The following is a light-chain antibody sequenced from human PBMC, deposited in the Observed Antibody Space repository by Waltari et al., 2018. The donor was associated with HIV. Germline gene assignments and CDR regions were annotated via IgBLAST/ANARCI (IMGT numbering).Light chain of an antibody. Sequence: DIVMTQSPDSLAVSLGERATINCKSSQSVLYSSNNKNYLVWYQQKPGQPPKLLISWASTRESGVPDRFSGSGSGADFTLTISSLQAEDVAVYYCQQYYSTPWTFGQGTKVEIK. CDR1: QSVLYSSNNKNY. V-gene: IGKV4-1*01. J-gene: IGKJ1*01. CDR2: WAS. CDR3: QQYYSTPWT.